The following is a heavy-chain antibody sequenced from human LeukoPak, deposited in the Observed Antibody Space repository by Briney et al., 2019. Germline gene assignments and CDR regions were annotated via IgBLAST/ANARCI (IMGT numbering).Heavy chain of an antibody. J-gene: IGHJ4*02. CDR3: AKENDFWSGPEG. CDR2: IQFDGSNE. Sequence: GGSLRLSCVTSGFIFSNYGMHWVRQAPGKGLEWLTFIQFDGSNELYAGSVKGRFTVSRDTSKNTVYLQMTSLRVEDTAVYYCAKENDFWSGPEGWGQGTLVTVSS. D-gene: IGHD3-3*01. V-gene: IGHV3-30*02. CDR1: GFIFSNYG.